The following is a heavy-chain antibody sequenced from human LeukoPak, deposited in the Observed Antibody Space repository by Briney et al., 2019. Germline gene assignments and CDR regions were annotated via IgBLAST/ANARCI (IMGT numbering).Heavy chain of an antibody. CDR2: SRNKANSYTT. J-gene: IGHJ4*02. D-gene: IGHD3-22*01. V-gene: IGHV3-72*01. CDR1: GFTFSDHY. CDR3: ARNYYDSSAYCGDC. Sequence: GGSLRLSCAASGFTFSDHYIDWVRQAPGKGLEWVGRSRNKANSYTTEYAASVKGRFTISRDDSENSLYLQMNSLKIADTAVYYCARNYYDSSAYCGDCWGQGTLVTVSS.